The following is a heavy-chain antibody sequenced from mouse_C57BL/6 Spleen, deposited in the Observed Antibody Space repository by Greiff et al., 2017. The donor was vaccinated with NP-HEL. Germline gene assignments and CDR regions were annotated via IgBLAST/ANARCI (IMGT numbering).Heavy chain of an antibody. CDR3: ARRGYGSSYRYFDD. J-gene: IGHJ1*03. D-gene: IGHD1-1*01. V-gene: IGHV1-52*01. CDR1: GYTFTSYW. Sequence: VQLQQPGAELVRPGSSVKLSCKASGYTFTSYWMHWVKQRPIQGLEWIGNIDPSDSETHYNQKFKDKATLTVDKSSSTAYMQLSSLTSEDSAVYYCARRGYGSSYRYFDDWGKGTTVTVSS. CDR2: IDPSDSET.